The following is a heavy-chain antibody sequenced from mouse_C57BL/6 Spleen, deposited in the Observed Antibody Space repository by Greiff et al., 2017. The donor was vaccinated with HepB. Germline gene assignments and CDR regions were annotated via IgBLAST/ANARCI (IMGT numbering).Heavy chain of an antibody. CDR2: INPYNGDT. Sequence: EVQRVESGPELVKPGDSVKISCKASGYSFTGYFMNWVMQSHGKSLEWIGRINPYNGDTFYNQKFKGKATLTVDKSSSTAHMELRSLTSEDSAVYYCARRGDGYLYFDYWGQGTTLTVSS. CDR3: ARRGDGYLYFDY. D-gene: IGHD2-3*01. V-gene: IGHV1-20*01. CDR1: GYSFTGYF. J-gene: IGHJ2*01.